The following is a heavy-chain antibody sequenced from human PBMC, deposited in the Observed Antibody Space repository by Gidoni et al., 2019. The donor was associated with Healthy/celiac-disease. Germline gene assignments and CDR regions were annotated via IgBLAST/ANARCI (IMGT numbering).Heavy chain of an antibody. V-gene: IGHV1-46*01. CDR2: INPSGGST. D-gene: IGHD6-6*01. CDR1: GYTFTSYY. Sequence: QVQLVQSGAEVKKPGASVKVSCKASGYTFTSYYMHWVRQAPGQGLEWMGIINPSGGSTSYAQKFQGRVTMTRDTSTSTVYMELSSLRSEDTAVYYCAIYEYSSSSAVTVDYWGQGTLVTVSS. J-gene: IGHJ4*02. CDR3: AIYEYSSSSAVTVDY.